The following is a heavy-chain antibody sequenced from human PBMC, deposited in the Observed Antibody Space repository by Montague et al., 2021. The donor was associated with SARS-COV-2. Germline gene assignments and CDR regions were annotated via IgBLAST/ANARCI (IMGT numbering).Heavy chain of an antibody. V-gene: IGHV4-39*07. J-gene: IGHJ3*02. CDR1: GGSITDINYY. CDR2: IFHSGST. Sequence: SETLSLTCTVSGGSITDINYYWGWICQPPGKGLKWIGNIFHSGSTYYNPSLKSRVTLSVDTSKNQFSLKLSSVTAAGTAVYYCARAKGFLVLMVYVMGAFDIWGQGTMVTVSS. CDR3: ARAKGFLVLMVYVMGAFDI. D-gene: IGHD2-8*01.